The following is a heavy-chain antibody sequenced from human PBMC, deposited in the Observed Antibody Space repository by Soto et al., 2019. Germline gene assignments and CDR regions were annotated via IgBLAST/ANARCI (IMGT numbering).Heavy chain of an antibody. CDR1: GYDFNTNW. V-gene: IGHV5-51*03. CDR2: MYPGDSDT. D-gene: IGHD2-2*01. CDR3: ARLPRDCNKTSCYYADH. J-gene: IGHJ4*01. Sequence: PVKSLKISCRGSGYDFNTNWFGWVRQLPGKGLEWVGIMYPGDSDTRYNPSLQGHVTLSADVTVSTAFLQWRSLKTSDTGMYFCARLPRDCNKTSCYYADHWGHGTQVTVSS.